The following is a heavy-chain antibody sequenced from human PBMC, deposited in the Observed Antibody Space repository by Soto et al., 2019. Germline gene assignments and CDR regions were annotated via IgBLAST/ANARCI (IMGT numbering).Heavy chain of an antibody. D-gene: IGHD6-19*01. Sequence: ASVKVSCKASGGSLSTLGINWVRQAPGQGLEWMGGIIPLFGKARYAETSQGRVTITADTSTGTAYMEVSSLRSDDTAVFYCATAHNSGWYFFDYWGPGTLVTVSS. CDR2: IIPLFGKA. CDR1: GGSLSTLG. J-gene: IGHJ4*02. CDR3: ATAHNSGWYFFDY. V-gene: IGHV1-69*06.